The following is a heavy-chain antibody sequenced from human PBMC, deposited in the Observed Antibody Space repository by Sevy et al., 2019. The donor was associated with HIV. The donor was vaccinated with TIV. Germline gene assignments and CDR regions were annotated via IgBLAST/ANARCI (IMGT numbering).Heavy chain of an antibody. CDR2: ISGSGATI. CDR3: ARGLGSSSDAFDI. V-gene: IGHV3-11*01. J-gene: IGHJ3*02. D-gene: IGHD2-15*01. Sequence: GGSLRLSCAASGFTFSDYYMSWIRQGPEKGLEWISYISGSGATIFYADSMKGRFTISRDNAKNSLFLQINSLTAEDTAVYYCARGLGSSSDAFDIWGQGTMVTVSS. CDR1: GFTFSDYY.